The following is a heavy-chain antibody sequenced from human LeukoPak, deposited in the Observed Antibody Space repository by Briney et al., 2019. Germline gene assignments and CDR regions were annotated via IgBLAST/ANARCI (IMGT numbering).Heavy chain of an antibody. CDR1: GFTFSGYS. D-gene: IGHD3-16*01. CDR2: ISGSSSTI. V-gene: IGHV3-48*04. CDR3: ARVLLIYDYVWGTKPQAGAFDI. J-gene: IGHJ3*02. Sequence: GGSLRLSCAASGFTFSGYSMNWVRQAPGKGLEWLSYISGSSSTIYYADSVKGRFTISRDNAENSLYLQMNSLRAEDTAVYYCARVLLIYDYVWGTKPQAGAFDIWGQGTMVTVSS.